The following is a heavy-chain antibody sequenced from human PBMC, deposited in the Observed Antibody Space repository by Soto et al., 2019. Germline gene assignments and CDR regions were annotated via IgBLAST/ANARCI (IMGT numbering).Heavy chain of an antibody. CDR3: ARGEITMIVVAADDAFDI. V-gene: IGHV1-3*01. Sequence: QVQLVQSGAEVKKPGASVKVSCKASGYTFTSYAMHWVRQAPGQRLEWMGWINAGNGNTKYSQKFQGRVTITRDTSASTAYMELSSLRSEDTAVYYCARGEITMIVVAADDAFDIWGQGTMVTVSS. CDR1: GYTFTSYA. CDR2: INAGNGNT. J-gene: IGHJ3*02. D-gene: IGHD3-22*01.